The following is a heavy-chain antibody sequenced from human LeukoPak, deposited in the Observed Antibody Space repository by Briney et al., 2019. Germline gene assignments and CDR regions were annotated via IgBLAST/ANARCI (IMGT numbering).Heavy chain of an antibody. Sequence: ASVKVSCKASGGTFSSYAISWVRQAPGQGLEWMGGIIPIFGTANYAQKFQGRVTITADESTSTAYMELSSLRSEGTAVYYCARAIDYGDGVNWFDPWGQGTLVTVSS. CDR2: IIPIFGTA. CDR1: GGTFSSYA. CDR3: ARAIDYGDGVNWFDP. D-gene: IGHD4-17*01. V-gene: IGHV1-69*13. J-gene: IGHJ5*02.